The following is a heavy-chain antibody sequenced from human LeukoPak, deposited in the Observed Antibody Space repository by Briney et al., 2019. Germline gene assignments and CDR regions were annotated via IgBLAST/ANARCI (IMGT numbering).Heavy chain of an antibody. Sequence: PGGSLRLSCAASGFTFSSYEMNWVRQAPGKGLEWVSYISSSGSTIYYADSVKGRFTISRDNAKNSLYLQMNSLRAEDTAVYYCAREGSRWVTLGLHDYWGQGTLVTVSS. D-gene: IGHD2-21*02. CDR1: GFTFSSYE. J-gene: IGHJ4*02. V-gene: IGHV3-48*03. CDR2: ISSSGSTI. CDR3: AREGSRWVTLGLHDY.